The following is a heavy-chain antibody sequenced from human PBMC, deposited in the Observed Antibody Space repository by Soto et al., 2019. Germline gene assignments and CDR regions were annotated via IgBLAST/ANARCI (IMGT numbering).Heavy chain of an antibody. V-gene: IGHV4-30-4*01. CDR1: GGSVSGGDYY. CDR3: ARDYRSGYDN. Sequence: TLSLTXTVSGGSVSGGDYYWSWIRQPRGKGLEWIAYVYYTGGSYYNPSLKSRATISIDTSKNQFSLKMNSGTAADTAVYYCARDYRSGYDNWGQGVLVT. J-gene: IGHJ4*02. D-gene: IGHD6-19*01. CDR2: VYYTGGS.